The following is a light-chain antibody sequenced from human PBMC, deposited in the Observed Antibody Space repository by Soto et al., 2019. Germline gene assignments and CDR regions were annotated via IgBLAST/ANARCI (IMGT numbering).Light chain of an antibody. V-gene: IGKV3-11*01. CDR1: QNISNY. J-gene: IGKJ1*01. Sequence: IVLIQSPATLSVSPGERATLSCRASQNISNYLIWYQQKPGQAPRLLIYDVSNRATDIPARFSGSGSGTDFTLTISGLAPEDSAVYYCQERRTFGQGTKV. CDR2: DVS. CDR3: QERRT.